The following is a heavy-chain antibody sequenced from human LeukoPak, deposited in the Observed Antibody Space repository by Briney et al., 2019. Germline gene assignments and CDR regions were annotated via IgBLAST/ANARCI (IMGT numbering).Heavy chain of an antibody. D-gene: IGHD3-16*01. Sequence: SETLSLTCSVSGASINTDDFYWTWLRQPPGKGLEWLGDIYFSGSIYYSPSLKRRITISLDTSTNQFSLKLSAMTASDTAMYYCARGNDYNRNSFRLGAFDLWGQGTMVTVSS. V-gene: IGHV4-30-4*01. CDR1: GASINTDDFY. J-gene: IGHJ3*01. CDR2: IYFSGSI. CDR3: ARGNDYNRNSFRLGAFDL.